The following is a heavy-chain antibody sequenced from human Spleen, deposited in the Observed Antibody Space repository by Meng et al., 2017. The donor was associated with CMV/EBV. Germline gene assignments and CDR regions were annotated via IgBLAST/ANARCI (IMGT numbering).Heavy chain of an antibody. D-gene: IGHD6-19*01. CDR2: ISSSGTYI. CDR1: GFTVSNNY. J-gene: IGHJ6*02. Sequence: GESLKISCAASGFTVSNNYMTWVRQAPGKGLEWVSSISSSGTYIYYPDSVKGRFTISRDNAKNSLYLQMNSLRAEDTAVYYCARDFGRASGIAVAGSYYGMDVWGQGTTVTVSS. V-gene: IGHV3-21*01. CDR3: ARDFGRASGIAVAGSYYGMDV.